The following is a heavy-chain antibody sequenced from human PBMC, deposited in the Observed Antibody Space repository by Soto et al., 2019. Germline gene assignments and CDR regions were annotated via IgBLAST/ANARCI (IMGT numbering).Heavy chain of an antibody. CDR1: QGSISSGGYP. V-gene: IGHV4-30-2*01. Sequence: SETLALTCALSQGSISSGGYPWTWIQQPPRKGLEWIGYIYHSRSTYYNPSLKSRVTISRDRSKSQFYLQLSSVTAADTAVYYCARGGDYYYYGMDVWGQGTTVTVSS. CDR3: ARGGDYYYYGMDV. D-gene: IGHD6-25*01. J-gene: IGHJ6*02. CDR2: IYHSRST.